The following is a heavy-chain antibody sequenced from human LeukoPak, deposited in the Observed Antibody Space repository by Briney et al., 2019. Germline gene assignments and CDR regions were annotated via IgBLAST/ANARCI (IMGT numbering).Heavy chain of an antibody. J-gene: IGHJ5*02. V-gene: IGHV3-7*03. Sequence: GGSLRLSCADSGCTFSSYWMSWVRQAPGKGLEWVANIKQGGSEKYYVDSVKGRFTISRDNAKNSLYLQMNSLRAEDTAVYYCARVLWSGEGFDPWGQGTLVTVSS. CDR3: ARVLWSGEGFDP. CDR1: GCTFSSYW. D-gene: IGHD3-10*01. CDR2: IKQGGSEK.